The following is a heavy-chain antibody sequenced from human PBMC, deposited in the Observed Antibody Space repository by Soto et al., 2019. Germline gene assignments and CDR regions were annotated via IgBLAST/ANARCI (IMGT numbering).Heavy chain of an antibody. CDR3: AIDLKGGRSSGVGFDP. CDR1: GGTFSSYA. CDR2: IIPIFGTA. Sequence: QVQLVQSGAEVKNPGSSVKVSCKASGGTFSSYAISWVRQAPGQGLEWMGGIIPIFGTANYAQKFQGRVTITADKSTSTAYMELSSLRSEDTAVYYCAIDLKGGRSSGVGFDPWGQGTLVTVSS. J-gene: IGHJ5*02. V-gene: IGHV1-69*06. D-gene: IGHD6-6*01.